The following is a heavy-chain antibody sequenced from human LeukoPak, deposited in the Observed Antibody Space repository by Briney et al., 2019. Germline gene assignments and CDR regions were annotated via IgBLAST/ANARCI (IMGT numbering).Heavy chain of an antibody. D-gene: IGHD3-22*01. CDR2: ISYDGSNK. CDR3: AKAHYDSSGRTIDY. CDR1: GFTFSSYW. Sequence: PGGSLRLSCAASGFTFSSYWMNWARQAPGKGLEWVAVISYDGSNKYYADSVKGRFTISRDNSKNTLYLQMNSLRAEDTAVYYCAKAHYDSSGRTIDYWGQGTLVTVSS. J-gene: IGHJ4*02. V-gene: IGHV3-30*18.